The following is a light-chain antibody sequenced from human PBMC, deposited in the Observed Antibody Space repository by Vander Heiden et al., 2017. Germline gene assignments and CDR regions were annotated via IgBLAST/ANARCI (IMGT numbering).Light chain of an antibody. CDR3: SSYAASSTYV. CDR1: SSDVGYWNY. J-gene: IGLJ1*01. V-gene: IGLV2-14*01. CDR2: EVT. Sequence: QSALTQPASVSGSPGQSITISCTGSSSDVGYWNYVSWYQQHPGKAPKLIIYEVTDRPSGVSNRFSGSKSGNTASLTISGLQAEDEADYYCSSYAASSTYVFGTGTTVTVL.